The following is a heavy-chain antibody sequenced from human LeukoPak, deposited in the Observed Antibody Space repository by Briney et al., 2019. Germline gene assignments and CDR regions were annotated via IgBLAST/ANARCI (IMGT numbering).Heavy chain of an antibody. J-gene: IGHJ5*02. CDR2: IYTSGST. Sequence: PSQTLSLTCTVSGGSISSGNYYWSWIRQPAGKGLEWIGRIYTSGSTNYNPSLKSRVTMSVDTSKNQFSLKLSSVTAADTAVYYCARDPRWWFDPWGQGTLVTVSS. CDR3: ARDPRWWFDP. D-gene: IGHD2-15*01. CDR1: GGSISSGNYY. V-gene: IGHV4-61*02.